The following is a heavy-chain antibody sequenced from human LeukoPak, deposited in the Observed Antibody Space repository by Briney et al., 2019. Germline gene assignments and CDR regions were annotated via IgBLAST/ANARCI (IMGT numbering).Heavy chain of an antibody. J-gene: IGHJ6*02. CDR1: GFTFSDYY. D-gene: IGHD1-7*01. V-gene: IGHV3-11*01. Sequence: GGSLRLSCAASGFTFSDYYMSWIRQAPGKGLEWVSYISSSGSTIYYADSVKGRFTISRDNAKNSLYLQMNSLRAEDTAVYYCARFGAGTVDYYYYYGMDVWGQGTTVTVSS. CDR3: ARFGAGTVDYYYYYGMDV. CDR2: ISSSGSTI.